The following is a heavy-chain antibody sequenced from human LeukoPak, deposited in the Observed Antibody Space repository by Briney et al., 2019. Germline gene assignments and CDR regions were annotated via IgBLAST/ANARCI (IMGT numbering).Heavy chain of an antibody. D-gene: IGHD3-9*01. CDR3: AKDPGPDFVPKYYDILTGYSPYYFDY. CDR2: ISGSGGST. J-gene: IGHJ4*02. V-gene: IGHV3-23*01. Sequence: GGSLRLSCAASGFTFSSYAMSWVRQAPGKGLEWVSAISGSGGSTYYADSVKGRFTISRDNSKNTLYLRMNSLRAEDTAVYYCAKDPGPDFVPKYYDILTGYSPYYFDYWGQGTLVTVSS. CDR1: GFTFSSYA.